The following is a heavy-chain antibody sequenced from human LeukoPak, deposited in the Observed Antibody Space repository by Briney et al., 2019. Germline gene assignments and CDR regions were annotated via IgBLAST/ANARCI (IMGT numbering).Heavy chain of an antibody. CDR2: ISAGGSST. CDR1: GFTFGSYA. V-gene: IGHV3-23*01. J-gene: IGHJ2*01. D-gene: IGHD3-3*01. CDR3: AKMRDFWSGYLGYFDL. Sequence: PGGSLRLSCAASGFTFGSYAMSWVRQAPAKGLEWVSAISAGGSSTYSADSVKGRFTISRDNSKNTLYLRMNSLRAEDTAVYYCAKMRDFWSGYLGYFDLWGRGTLVTVSS.